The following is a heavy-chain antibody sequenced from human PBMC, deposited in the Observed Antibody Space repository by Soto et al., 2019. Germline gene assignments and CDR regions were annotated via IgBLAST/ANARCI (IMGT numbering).Heavy chain of an antibody. V-gene: IGHV4-61*08. Sequence: QVQLQESGPGLVKPSETLSLTCTVSVSGGSVSTGVHYWSWIRQPPGKGLEWIGYIYYSGSTNYTPSLNRRVTISVDTSKNQFSLKLTSVTAADTAVYYCARGYYTSWYWFDRWGRGTLVTVSS. CDR2: IYYSGST. D-gene: IGHD6-13*01. J-gene: IGHJ2*01. CDR1: GGSVSTGVHY. CDR3: ARGYYTSWYWFDR.